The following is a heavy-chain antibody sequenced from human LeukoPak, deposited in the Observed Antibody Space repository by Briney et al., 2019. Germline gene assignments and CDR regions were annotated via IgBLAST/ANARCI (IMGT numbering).Heavy chain of an antibody. CDR1: VVTVSSNT. Sequence: PGGSLRLSPLAPVVTVSSNTMSRVRQGPGKRLERGSLIYSVGNTQYSDYVKGRLTISRDNSKNTQYLQMNSLRAEDTAVYYCARRAGEYSHPYDYWGQGTLDTVSS. CDR2: IYSVGNT. D-gene: IGHD2/OR15-2a*01. V-gene: IGHV3-53*01. CDR3: ARRAGEYSHPYDY. J-gene: IGHJ4*02.